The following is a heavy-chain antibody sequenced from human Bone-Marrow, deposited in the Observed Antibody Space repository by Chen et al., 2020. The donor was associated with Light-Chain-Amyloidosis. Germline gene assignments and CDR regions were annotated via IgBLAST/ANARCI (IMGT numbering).Heavy chain of an antibody. CDR3: AKDISYDDILPGYPADAFDI. V-gene: IGHV3-23*04. CDR1: GFAFSSYA. D-gene: IGHD3-9*01. J-gene: IGHJ3*02. CDR2: ISGSGGSR. Sequence: EVQLVESGGGLLQRGGSLRLSCAASGFAFSSYAMSWVSQAPGKGLEWVSMISGSGGSRYYGASVKVRLTISRDNSENALFLQMNSLRAEDTAVYYCAKDISYDDILPGYPADAFDIWGQGTMVTVSS.